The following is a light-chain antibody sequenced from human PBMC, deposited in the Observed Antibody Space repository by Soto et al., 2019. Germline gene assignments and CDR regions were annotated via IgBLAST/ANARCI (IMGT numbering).Light chain of an antibody. CDR2: KAS. Sequence: DIQMTQSPSTLSASVGDRITITCRAGQSIDTWLAWYQQKPGKAPNLLIYKASTLQSGVPSRFSGSGSETEFTLTISGLQPDDFATYHCHQYNSYPWTFGQGTKVEIK. J-gene: IGKJ1*01. CDR1: QSIDTW. V-gene: IGKV1-5*03. CDR3: HQYNSYPWT.